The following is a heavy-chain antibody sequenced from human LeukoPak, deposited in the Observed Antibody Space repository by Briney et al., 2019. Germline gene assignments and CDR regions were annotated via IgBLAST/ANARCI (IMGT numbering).Heavy chain of an antibody. CDR1: GYTFTAYY. V-gene: IGHV1-69-2*01. J-gene: IGHJ5*02. Sequence: GASVKVSCKASGYTFTAYYIHWVKQAPETGSEWMGRLDPESGEVIYAQNFQGRVTITADTSTDTSYMELSGLRSEDTAIYYCATGREYCDRSTCYRGWFDPWGQGTLVTVSS. CDR2: LDPESGEV. CDR3: ATGREYCDRSTCYRGWFDP. D-gene: IGHD2/OR15-2a*01.